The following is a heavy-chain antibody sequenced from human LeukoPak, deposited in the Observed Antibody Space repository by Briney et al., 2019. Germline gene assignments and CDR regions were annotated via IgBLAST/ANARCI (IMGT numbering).Heavy chain of an antibody. V-gene: IGHV1-8*03. J-gene: IGHJ4*02. Sequence: ASVKVSCKASGYTFTSYAINWVRLATGQGLGWVGGLNLNSGKTGYAQRFHGRLTTTRNASIRTAYMELSSLRSEDTAVYYCARYSILVAGRPQMSFGYWGQGTLVTVSS. CDR1: GYTFTSYA. D-gene: IGHD6-19*01. CDR3: ARYSILVAGRPQMSFGY. CDR2: LNLNSGKT.